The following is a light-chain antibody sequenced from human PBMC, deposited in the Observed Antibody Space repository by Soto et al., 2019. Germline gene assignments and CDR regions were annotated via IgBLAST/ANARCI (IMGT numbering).Light chain of an antibody. V-gene: IGKV1-5*01. J-gene: IGKJ1*01. CDR2: DAT. CDR3: QHYNSYSWT. CDR1: QSISNW. Sequence: DIQMTQSPSTLPASVGDRVTITCRASQSISNWLAWYQQKPGKAPKLLIYDATSLESGVPSRFSGSGSGTEFTLTVSSLQPDDFATYYCQHYNSYSWTFGQGTKVDIK.